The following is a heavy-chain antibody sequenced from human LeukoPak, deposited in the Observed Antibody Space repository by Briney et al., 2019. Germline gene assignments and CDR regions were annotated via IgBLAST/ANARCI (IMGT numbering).Heavy chain of an antibody. D-gene: IGHD6-19*01. J-gene: IGHJ6*03. CDR1: GYTFTGYY. Sequence: ASVKVSCKASGYTFTGYYMHWVRQAPGQGLERMGRINPNSGGTNYAQKFQGRVTMTRDTSISTAYMELSRLRSDDTAVYYCARDREGFFDSGRYFFEDYYYYYMDVWGKGTTVTVSS. CDR3: ARDREGFFDSGRYFFEDYYYYYMDV. V-gene: IGHV1-2*06. CDR2: INPNSGGT.